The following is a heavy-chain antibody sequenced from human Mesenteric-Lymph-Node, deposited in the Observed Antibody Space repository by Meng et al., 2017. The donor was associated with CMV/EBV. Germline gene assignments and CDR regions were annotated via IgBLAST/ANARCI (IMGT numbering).Heavy chain of an antibody. CDR3: ANTRIAAAGPFDY. Sequence: KASGYTFTSYAMNWVRQAPGQGLEWMGIINPSGGSTSYAQKFQGRVTMTRDTSTSTVYMELSSLRSEDTAVYYCANTRIAAAGPFDYWGQGTLVTVSS. J-gene: IGHJ4*02. CDR2: INPSGGST. D-gene: IGHD6-13*01. V-gene: IGHV1-46*01. CDR1: GYTFTSYA.